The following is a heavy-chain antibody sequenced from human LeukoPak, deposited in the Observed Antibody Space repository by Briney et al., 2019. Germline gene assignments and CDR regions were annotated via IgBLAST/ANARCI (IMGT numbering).Heavy chain of an antibody. V-gene: IGHV3-74*01. CDR1: GFTFSSYA. CDR3: ARDGILGSHDY. J-gene: IGHJ4*02. CDR2: VDSDGSST. D-gene: IGHD3-3*02. Sequence: GGSLRLSCAASGFTFSSYAMSWVRQAPGKGLVWVSRVDSDGSSTSYADSVKGRFTISRDNTKSTLSLQMNSLRAEDTAVYYCARDGILGSHDYWGQGTLVTVSS.